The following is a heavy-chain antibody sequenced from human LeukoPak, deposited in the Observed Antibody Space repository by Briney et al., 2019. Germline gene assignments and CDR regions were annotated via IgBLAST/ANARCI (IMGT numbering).Heavy chain of an antibody. CDR2: IYPGGDT. CDR3: ARHASTQYDSIVYYYIPPRWYFDL. Sequence: PSETLSLTCIVSGGSISNYYWSWIRQPPGKGLEWIGYIYPGGDTNYNPSLKSRVTISVDTSKNQFSLKLSSVAAADTAVYYCARHASTQYDSIVYYYIPPRWYFDLWGRGTLVTVSS. V-gene: IGHV4-4*09. J-gene: IGHJ2*01. D-gene: IGHD3-22*01. CDR1: GGSISNYY.